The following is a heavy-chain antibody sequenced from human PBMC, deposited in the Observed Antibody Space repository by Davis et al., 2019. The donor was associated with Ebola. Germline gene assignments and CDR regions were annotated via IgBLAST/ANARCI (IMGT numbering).Heavy chain of an antibody. D-gene: IGHD3-10*01. V-gene: IGHV1-8*01. J-gene: IGHJ6*02. Sequence: AASVKVSCKASGYTFTNYDINWVRQATGQGLEWMGWMNPNSGNTGYAQKFQGRVTMTRNTSISTAYMELSSLRSEDTAVYYCARDFRWFREYLGYYYGMDVWGQGTTVTVSS. CDR2: MNPNSGNT. CDR3: ARDFRWFREYLGYYYGMDV. CDR1: GYTFTNYD.